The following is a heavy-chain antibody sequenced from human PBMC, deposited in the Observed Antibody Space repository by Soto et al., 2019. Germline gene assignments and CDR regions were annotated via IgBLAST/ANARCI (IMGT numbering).Heavy chain of an antibody. CDR3: AREPPGWRTWYYYYYGMDV. Sequence: QVQLVQSGAEVKKPGASVKVSCKASGYTFTSYGISWVRQAPGQGLEWMGWISAYNGNTNYAQKLQGRVTMTTDTYTSTAYMELRSLISDDTAVYYCAREPPGWRTWYYYYYGMDVWCQGTTVTVSS. CDR2: ISAYNGNT. CDR1: GYTFTSYG. D-gene: IGHD6-19*01. J-gene: IGHJ6*02. V-gene: IGHV1-18*01.